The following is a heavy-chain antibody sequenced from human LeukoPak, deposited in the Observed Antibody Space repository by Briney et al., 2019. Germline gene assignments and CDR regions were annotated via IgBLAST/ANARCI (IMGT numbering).Heavy chain of an antibody. J-gene: IGHJ1*01. CDR2: IYSAGRT. CDR1: GFTVINNY. D-gene: IGHD1-1*01. CDR3: APGTTGEYSQS. Sequence: GGSLRLSCAASGFTVINNYLTWVRQAPGKGREWVSDIYSAGRTRVADSVKGRFTISRHSCKNMQYLHMNSLRAEDTAVYCCAPGTTGEYSQSWGQGTLVTVSS. V-gene: IGHV3-53*01.